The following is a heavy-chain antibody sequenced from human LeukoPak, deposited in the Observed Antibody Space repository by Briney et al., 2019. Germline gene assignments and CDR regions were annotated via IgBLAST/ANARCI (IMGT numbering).Heavy chain of an antibody. CDR1: GGSISSYY. D-gene: IGHD3-10*01. J-gene: IGHJ6*03. CDR3: ARDQASFNGFGDLYYMDV. CDR2: IYYSGST. Sequence: SETLSLTCTVSGGSISSYYWSWIRQPPGKGLEWIGYIYYSGSTNYNPSLKSRVTISVDTSKNQFSLKLSSVTAADTAVYYCARDQASFNGFGDLYYMDVWGKGTTVTVSS. V-gene: IGHV4-59*01.